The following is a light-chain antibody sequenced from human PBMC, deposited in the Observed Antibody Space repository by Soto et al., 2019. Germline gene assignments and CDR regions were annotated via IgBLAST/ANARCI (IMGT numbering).Light chain of an antibody. CDR1: SSDVGGYNY. Sequence: QSALTQPASVSGSPGQSITISCTGTSSDVGGYNYVSWYQQHPGKAPKLMIYDVSNRPSRVSNRFSGSKSGNTASLTISGLQVEDEADYYCSSYTSSSTPLVFGTGTKVTVL. CDR2: DVS. V-gene: IGLV2-14*01. CDR3: SSYTSSSTPLV. J-gene: IGLJ1*01.